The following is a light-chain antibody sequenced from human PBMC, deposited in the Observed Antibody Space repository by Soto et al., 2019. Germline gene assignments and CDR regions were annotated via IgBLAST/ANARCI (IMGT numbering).Light chain of an antibody. Sequence: EIVLPQSPATLSLSPGERATLSCRASQSVSSYLAWYQQKPGQAPRLLIYDASNRATGIPARFSVSGSGTDFTLTISSLEPEDFAVYYCQQRSNWPLTFGGGTKVEIK. CDR2: DAS. CDR1: QSVSSY. CDR3: QQRSNWPLT. J-gene: IGKJ4*01. V-gene: IGKV3-11*01.